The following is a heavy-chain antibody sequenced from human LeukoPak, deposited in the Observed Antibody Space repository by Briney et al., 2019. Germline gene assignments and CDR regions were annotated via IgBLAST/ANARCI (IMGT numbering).Heavy chain of an antibody. CDR1: GFTFSSYE. Sequence: PGGSLRLSCAASGFTFSSYEMNWVRQAPGKGLEWVSYISKSGSTIYYADSVKGRFTISRDNAKNSLYLQMNSLRAEDTAVYYCATSYGDYHDRFDYWGQGTLVTVSS. CDR2: ISKSGSTI. J-gene: IGHJ4*02. D-gene: IGHD4-17*01. V-gene: IGHV3-48*03. CDR3: ATSYGDYHDRFDY.